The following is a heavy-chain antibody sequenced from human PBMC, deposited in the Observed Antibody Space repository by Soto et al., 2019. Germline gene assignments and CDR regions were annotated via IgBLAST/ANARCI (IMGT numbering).Heavy chain of an antibody. Sequence: GGSLRLSCEASGFPLNYYAMTWVRQAPGQGLEWVATVSASDFSTYYADSVKGRFTISRDNAKNTLYLQMKSLTAEDTAVYYGAKDAYHSDFGVLIRAFDVWGQGSRVTVSS. CDR2: VSASDFST. V-gene: IGHV3-23*01. CDR3: AKDAYHSDFGVLIRAFDV. D-gene: IGHD3-3*01. CDR1: GFPLNYYA. J-gene: IGHJ3*01.